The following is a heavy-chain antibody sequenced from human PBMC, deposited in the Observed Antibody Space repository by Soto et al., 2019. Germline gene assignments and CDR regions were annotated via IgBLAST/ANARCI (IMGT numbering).Heavy chain of an antibody. J-gene: IGHJ5*02. CDR3: ARSNEDTVAVGGWFDP. D-gene: IGHD2-15*01. V-gene: IGHV4-39*01. Sequence: QLQLQESGPGLVKPSETLSLTCTVSGGSISSSSYYWGWIRQPPGKGLEWIGSIYYSGSTYYNAYLTSRVTISVDTSKNQFSLKLSSVIAADTAVYFCARSNEDTVAVGGWFDPWGQGTLVTVSS. CDR2: IYYSGST. CDR1: GGSISSSSYY.